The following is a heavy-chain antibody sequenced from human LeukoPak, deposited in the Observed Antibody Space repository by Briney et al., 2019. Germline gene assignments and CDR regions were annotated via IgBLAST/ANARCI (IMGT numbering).Heavy chain of an antibody. CDR1: GLTLSNAW. V-gene: IGHV3-15*01. D-gene: IGHD2-2*01. CDR2: IKSKTDGGTT. J-gene: IGHJ4*02. Sequence: GGSLRLSCAASGLTLSNAWMSWVRQAPGKGLEWVGRIKSKTDGGTTDYAAPVKGRFTISRDDSKNTLYLQMNSLRTEDTAVYYCTTPGYCDSTTCYLFDYWGQGTLVTVSS. CDR3: TTPGYCDSTTCYLFDY.